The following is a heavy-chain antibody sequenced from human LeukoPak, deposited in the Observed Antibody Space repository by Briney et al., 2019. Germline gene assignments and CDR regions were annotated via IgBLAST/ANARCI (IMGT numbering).Heavy chain of an antibody. V-gene: IGHV3-23*01. CDR3: ARRAGSYSHSYDY. D-gene: IGHD2-15*01. CDR2: ISGSCGST. CDR1: VFTFSSYV. Sequence: GGSLRLSCAASVFTFSSYVMSGVREAPGKGRECVSTISGSCGSTNYADSVKGRFTVSRDNSKNRLYVQMNSLRAEDTAVYYCARRAGSYSHSYDYWGQGTLVTVSS. J-gene: IGHJ4*02.